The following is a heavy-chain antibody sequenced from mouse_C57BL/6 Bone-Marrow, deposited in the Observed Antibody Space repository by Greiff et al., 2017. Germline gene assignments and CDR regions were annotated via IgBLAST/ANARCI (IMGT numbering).Heavy chain of an antibody. CDR2: IDPEDGET. CDR1: GFNIKDYY. V-gene: IGHV14-2*01. Sequence: VQLQQSGAELVKPGASVKLSCTASGFNIKDYYIHWVKQRTEQGLEWIGRIDPEDGETKYAPKLQDKDTITADTSSNTAYLQLSSLTSEDTAVYYCTRSLIYYGTNYWGQGTTLTVSS. D-gene: IGHD1-1*01. CDR3: TRSLIYYGTNY. J-gene: IGHJ2*01.